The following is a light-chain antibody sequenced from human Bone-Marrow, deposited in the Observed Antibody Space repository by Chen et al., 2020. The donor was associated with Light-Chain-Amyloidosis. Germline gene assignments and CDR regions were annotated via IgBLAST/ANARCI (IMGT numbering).Light chain of an antibody. CDR2: RDT. CDR1: DLPTKY. J-gene: IGLJ2*01. CDR3: QSADSSGTYEVI. V-gene: IGLV3-25*03. Sequence: SYELKQPPSVSVSPGQTARITCSGDDLPTKYAYWYQQKPGQAPVLGIHRDTERPSGISERFSGSSSGTTATVTISGVQSEDEADYHWQSADSSGTYEVIFGGGTKLTVL.